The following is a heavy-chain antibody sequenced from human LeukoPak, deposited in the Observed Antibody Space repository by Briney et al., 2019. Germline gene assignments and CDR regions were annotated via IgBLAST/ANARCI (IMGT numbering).Heavy chain of an antibody. CDR2: ISSSSSYI. J-gene: IGHJ4*02. V-gene: IGHV3-21*01. D-gene: IGHD6-13*01. Sequence: PGGSLRLSCAASGFTFSSYSMNWVRQAPGKGLEWVSSISSSSSYIYYADSVKGRSTISRDNAKNSLYLQMNSLRAEDTAVYYCARSLAAAGKFTYWGQGTLVTVSS. CDR1: GFTFSSYS. CDR3: ARSLAAAGKFTY.